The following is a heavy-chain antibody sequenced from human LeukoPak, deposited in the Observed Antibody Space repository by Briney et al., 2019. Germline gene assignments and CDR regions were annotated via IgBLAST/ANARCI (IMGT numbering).Heavy chain of an antibody. Sequence: SETLSLTCAVSGGSSRSGDYFWSWIRQPPGKGLEWIGHIHYSGNTYYNLSLKSRVSISVDTSKNQFSLKLSSVTAADTAVYYCARENNDYGGKKAFDYWGQGTLVTVSS. CDR2: IHYSGNT. V-gene: IGHV4-30-4*01. CDR3: ARENNDYGGKKAFDY. CDR1: GGSSRSGDYF. D-gene: IGHD4-23*01. J-gene: IGHJ4*02.